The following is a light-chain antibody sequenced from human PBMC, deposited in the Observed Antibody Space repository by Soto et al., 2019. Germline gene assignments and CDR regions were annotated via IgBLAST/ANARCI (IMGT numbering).Light chain of an antibody. CDR2: EVS. CDR1: SSDVGGYNY. Sequence: QSVLTQPPSASGSPGQSVTISCTGTSSDVGGYNYVSWYQQDPGKAPKVMIYEVSKRPSGVPDRFSGPKSGNTASLTVSGLQAEDEADYYCSSYAGSNNYVFGTGTKVTVL. J-gene: IGLJ1*01. V-gene: IGLV2-8*01. CDR3: SSYAGSNNYV.